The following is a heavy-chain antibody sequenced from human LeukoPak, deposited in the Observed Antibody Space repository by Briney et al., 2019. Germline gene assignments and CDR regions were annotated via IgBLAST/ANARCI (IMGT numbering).Heavy chain of an antibody. V-gene: IGHV4-39*07. CDR2: IYYSGST. J-gene: IGHJ6*02. D-gene: IGHD4-17*01. CDR3: ARIGDYYYYGMDV. Sequence: SETLSLTCTVSGGSISSSSYYWGWIRQPPGKGLEWIGSIYYSGSTYYNPSLKSRVTISVDTSKNQFSLKLSSVTAADTAVYYCARIGDYYYYGMDVWGQGTTVTVSS. CDR1: GGSISSSSYY.